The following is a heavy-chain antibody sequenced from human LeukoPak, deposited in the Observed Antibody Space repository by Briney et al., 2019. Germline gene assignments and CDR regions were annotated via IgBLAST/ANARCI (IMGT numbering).Heavy chain of an antibody. J-gene: IGHJ6*01. CDR2: IKSKNDGGTT. CDR1: GFTFSNAW. Sequence: GGSLRLSCAASGFTFSNAWMSWVRQAPGQGLEWVGLIKSKNDGGTTDYAAPVKGRFTISRDDSKNTLYLQMNSLKTEDTAVYYCTSSIVVVPAAIWAYYYYYGMDVWGQGTTVTVSS. D-gene: IGHD2-2*01. CDR3: TSSIVVVPAAIWAYYYYYGMDV. V-gene: IGHV3-15*01.